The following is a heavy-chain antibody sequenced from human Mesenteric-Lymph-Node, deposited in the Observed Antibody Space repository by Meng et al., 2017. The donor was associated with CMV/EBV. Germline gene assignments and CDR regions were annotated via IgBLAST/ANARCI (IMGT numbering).Heavy chain of an antibody. Sequence: GESLKISCAASGFTVSSNYMSWVRQAPGKGLEWVSVIYSGTNTYYADSVKGRFTISRDNSKNTLYLQMNSLRADDTAVYYCASREDYCTSTTCHDYWGQGTLVTVSS. J-gene: IGHJ4*02. CDR1: GFTVSSNY. CDR2: IYSGTNT. D-gene: IGHD2-2*01. CDR3: ASREDYCTSTTCHDY. V-gene: IGHV3-53*05.